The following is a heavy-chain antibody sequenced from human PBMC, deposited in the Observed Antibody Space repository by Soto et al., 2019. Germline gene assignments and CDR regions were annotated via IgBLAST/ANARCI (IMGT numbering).Heavy chain of an antibody. D-gene: IGHD3-3*01. CDR1: GYTFTSYD. J-gene: IGHJ6*03. Sequence: GASVKVSCKASGYTFTSYDINWVRQATGQGLEWMGWMNPNSGNTGYAQKFQGRVTMTRNTSISIAYMELSSLRSEDTAVYYCARAGVYDFWSGYYPASYYYYMDAWGKGTTVTVSS. CDR2: MNPNSGNT. V-gene: IGHV1-8*01. CDR3: ARAGVYDFWSGYYPASYYYYMDA.